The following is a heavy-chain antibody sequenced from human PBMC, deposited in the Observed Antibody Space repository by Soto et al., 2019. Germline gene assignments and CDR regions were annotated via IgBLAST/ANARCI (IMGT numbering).Heavy chain of an antibody. J-gene: IGHJ6*02. CDR1: GFTFTNYW. CDR2: IDIDGSTT. Sequence: EVQLVQSGGGLVQPGGSLRLSCAASGFTFTNYWMHWFRQAPGKGLVWVSRIDIDGSTTNYADSVKGRFTISRDNAKNTLHLQMNSLRGEDTYVDFCVRDSYISGYYYGMDVWGQGTTVTVSS. V-gene: IGHV3-74*01. D-gene: IGHD2-21*01. CDR3: VRDSYISGYYYGMDV.